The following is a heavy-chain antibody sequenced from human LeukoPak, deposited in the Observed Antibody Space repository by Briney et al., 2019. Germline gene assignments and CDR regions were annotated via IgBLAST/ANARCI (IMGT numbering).Heavy chain of an antibody. CDR2: IYTSGST. V-gene: IGHV4-61*02. Sequence: PSETLSLTCTVSGGSFSSGSYYWSWIRQPAGKGLEWIGRIYTSGSTNYNPSLKSRVTISVDTSTNQFSLKLSSVTAADTAVYYCARVYSGYDYGVGWFDPWGQGTLVTVSS. J-gene: IGHJ5*02. D-gene: IGHD5-12*01. CDR1: GGSFSSGSYY. CDR3: ARVYSGYDYGVGWFDP.